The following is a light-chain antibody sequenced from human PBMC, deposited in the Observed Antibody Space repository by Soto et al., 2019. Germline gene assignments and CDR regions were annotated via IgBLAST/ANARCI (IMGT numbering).Light chain of an antibody. J-gene: IGLJ2*01. Sequence: QSALTQPPSASGSPGQSVTISCTGTSSDVGGYNYVSWYQQHPGKAPKLVIYEVSKRPSGVPDRFSGSKSGNTASLTVSGLQAEDEADYYCISYAGSNNLGFGGGTNLTVL. CDR3: ISYAGSNNLG. CDR1: SSDVGGYNY. V-gene: IGLV2-8*01. CDR2: EVS.